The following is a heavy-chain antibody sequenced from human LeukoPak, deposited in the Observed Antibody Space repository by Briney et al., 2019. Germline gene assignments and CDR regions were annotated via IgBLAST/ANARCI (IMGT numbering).Heavy chain of an antibody. Sequence: GGSLRLSCAASGFTFSSYAMHWVRQAPGKGLEWVAVISYDGSNKYYADSVKGRFTISRDNSKNTLYLQMNSLRAEDTAVYYCARARFHNDAFDIWGQGTMVTVSS. CDR1: GFTFSSYA. CDR3: ARARFHNDAFDI. CDR2: ISYDGSNK. V-gene: IGHV3-30*04. D-gene: IGHD3-3*01. J-gene: IGHJ3*02.